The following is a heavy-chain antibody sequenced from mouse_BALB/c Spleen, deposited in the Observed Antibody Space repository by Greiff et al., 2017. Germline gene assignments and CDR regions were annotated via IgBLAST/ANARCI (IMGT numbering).Heavy chain of an antibody. CDR3: ARGSGNYYAMDY. V-gene: IGHV1S137*01. Sequence: VQLQQSGAELMRPGVSVKISCKGSGYTFTDYAMHWVKQSHAKSLEWIGVISTYYGDASYNQKFKGKATMTVDKSSSTAYMELARLTSEDSAIYYCARGSGNYYAMDYWGQGTSVTVSS. CDR2: ISTYYGDA. CDR1: GYTFTDYA. J-gene: IGHJ4*01. D-gene: IGHD2-1*01.